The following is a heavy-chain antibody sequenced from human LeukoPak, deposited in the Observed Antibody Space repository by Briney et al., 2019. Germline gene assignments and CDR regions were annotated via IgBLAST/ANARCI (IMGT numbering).Heavy chain of an antibody. V-gene: IGHV4-39*01. D-gene: IGHD1-1*01. CDR1: GGSTSSSIAY. CDR2: SYYSGST. Sequence: PETLSLTCTVSGGSTSSSIAYWGWIRQPPGKGLEWIGSSYYSGSTYYNPSLKSRVTISVDTSKNQFSLKLSSVTAADTAVYYCARLYWTLTDNYFDYWGQGTLVIVSS. J-gene: IGHJ4*02. CDR3: ARLYWTLTDNYFDY.